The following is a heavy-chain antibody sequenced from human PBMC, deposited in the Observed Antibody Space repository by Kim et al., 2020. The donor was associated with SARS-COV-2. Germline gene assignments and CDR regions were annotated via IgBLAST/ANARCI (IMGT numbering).Heavy chain of an antibody. D-gene: IGHD6-19*01. CDR3: AKDSPPGWGYYYYGMDV. J-gene: IGHJ6*02. Sequence: VKGRFTISRDNSKNTLYLQMNSLRAEDTAVYYCAKDSPPGWGYYYYGMDVWGQGTTVTVSS. V-gene: IGHV3-30*02.